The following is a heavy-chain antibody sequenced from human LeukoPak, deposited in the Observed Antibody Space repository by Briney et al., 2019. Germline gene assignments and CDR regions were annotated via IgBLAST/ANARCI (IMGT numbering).Heavy chain of an antibody. Sequence: GGSLRLSCAASGFIFSHYGMHWVRHAPGKGLEWVAVISFDGSNKYYADSVKGRFTISSDNSKNTLCLQMNSLRAEDTAVYYCAKVIFACSSASCSNYYYYGVDVWGQGTTVTVSS. V-gene: IGHV3-30*18. CDR3: AKVIFACSSASCSNYYYYGVDV. CDR1: GFIFSHYG. J-gene: IGHJ6*02. D-gene: IGHD2-2*01. CDR2: ISFDGSNK.